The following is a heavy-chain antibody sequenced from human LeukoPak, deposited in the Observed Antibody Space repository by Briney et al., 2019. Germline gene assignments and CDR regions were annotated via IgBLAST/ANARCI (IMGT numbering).Heavy chain of an antibody. D-gene: IGHD1-26*01. V-gene: IGHV3-7*01. CDR2: IKQDGSEK. CDR3: AVVSDAFDY. Sequence: PGGSLRLSCAASGFTFSSYAMSWVRQAPGKGLEWVANIKQDGSEKYYVDSVKGRFTISRDNAKNSLYLQMNSLRAEDTAVYYCAVVSDAFDYWGQGTLVTVSP. J-gene: IGHJ4*02. CDR1: GFTFSSYA.